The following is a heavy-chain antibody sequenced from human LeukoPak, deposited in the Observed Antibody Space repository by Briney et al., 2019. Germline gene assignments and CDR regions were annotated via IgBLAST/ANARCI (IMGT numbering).Heavy chain of an antibody. D-gene: IGHD3-10*01. Sequence: SETLSLTCTVSGGSISSSSYYWGWIRQPPGKGLEWIGSIYYSGSTYYNPSLESRVTISVDTSKNQFSLKLSSVTAADTAVYYCARLSGRGFYYFDYWGQGTLVTVSS. CDR3: ARLSGRGFYYFDY. CDR2: IYYSGST. J-gene: IGHJ4*02. CDR1: GGSISSSSYY. V-gene: IGHV4-39*07.